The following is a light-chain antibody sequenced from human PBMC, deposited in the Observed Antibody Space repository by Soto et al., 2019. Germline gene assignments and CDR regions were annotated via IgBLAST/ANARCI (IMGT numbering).Light chain of an antibody. Sequence: IQMTQSHFSVSASVCARITIICQASQDIGGRLAWFQQKPGKAPQYLIQAASTLQSGVPSRFSGSGSGTEFILTINNLQPEDFASYFCLQVYSFPRTFGLGTKVDIK. CDR1: QDIGGR. J-gene: IGKJ1*01. CDR3: LQVYSFPRT. CDR2: AAS. V-gene: IGKV1-12*01.